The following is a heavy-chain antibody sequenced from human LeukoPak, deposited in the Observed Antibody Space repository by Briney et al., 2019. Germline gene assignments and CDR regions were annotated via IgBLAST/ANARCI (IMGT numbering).Heavy chain of an antibody. Sequence: GGSLRLSCVASGFTFNTYSMNWFRQAPGKGLEWISYISSSSATIYYADSVKGRFTISRDNAKNSLYLQMNSLRAEDTAVYYCARGRDLFDSWGQGTRVIVSS. CDR2: ISSSSATI. J-gene: IGHJ4*02. CDR3: ARGRDLFDS. CDR1: GFTFNTYS. V-gene: IGHV3-48*04.